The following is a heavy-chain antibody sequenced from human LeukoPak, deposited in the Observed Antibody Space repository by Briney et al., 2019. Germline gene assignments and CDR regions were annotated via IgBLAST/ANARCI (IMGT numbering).Heavy chain of an antibody. D-gene: IGHD1-26*01. V-gene: IGHV3-21*01. CDR1: GFNIKGYT. Sequence: GESLRLSCGVSGFNIKGYTMNWVRQAPGKGLEWVASITGSSTYIYYADSVKGRFTISRDDAKNTLYLQMNNVRAEDTALYYCATDLRHPLLAPDWGQGILVTVSS. CDR3: ATDLRHPLLAPD. J-gene: IGHJ4*02. CDR2: ITGSSTYI.